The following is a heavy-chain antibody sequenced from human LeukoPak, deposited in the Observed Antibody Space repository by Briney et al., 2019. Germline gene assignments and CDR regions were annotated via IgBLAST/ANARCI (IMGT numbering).Heavy chain of an antibody. Sequence: ASVKASCKASGHTFTSYGISWVRQAPGQGLEWMGWISAYNGNTNYAQKLQGRVTMTTDTSTSTAYMELRSLRSDDTAVYYCARTGYGSGTYYIDYWGQGTLVTVSS. V-gene: IGHV1-18*01. CDR2: ISAYNGNT. D-gene: IGHD3-10*01. CDR1: GHTFTSYG. CDR3: ARTGYGSGTYYIDY. J-gene: IGHJ4*02.